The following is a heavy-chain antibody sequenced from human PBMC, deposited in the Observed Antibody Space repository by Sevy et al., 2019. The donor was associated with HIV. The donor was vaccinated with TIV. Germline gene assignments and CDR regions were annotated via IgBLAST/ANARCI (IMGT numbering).Heavy chain of an antibody. CDR1: GFTVSTNY. D-gene: IGHD1-1*01. V-gene: IGHV3-66*03. CDR3: ALERLSSDVAEYFQN. CDR2: IYSSGST. Sequence: GGSLRLSCVASGFTVSTNYMSWVRQAPGKGLEWVSIIYSSGSTYYAESVKGRFTISRDNSKNSLYLQMNSLRTEDTAVYYCALERLSSDVAEYFQNWGQGTLVTVSS. J-gene: IGHJ1*01.